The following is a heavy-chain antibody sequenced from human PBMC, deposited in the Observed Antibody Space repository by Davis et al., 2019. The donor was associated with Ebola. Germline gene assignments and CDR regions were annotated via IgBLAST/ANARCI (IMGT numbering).Heavy chain of an antibody. J-gene: IGHJ6*01. CDR2: TYYSSKWYN. V-gene: IGHV6-1*01. CDR3: ARGWFRGGMDV. Sequence: HSQTLSLTCAISGDSVSSGGWNWIRQSPSRGLEWLGRTYYSSKWYNDYAVSVKSRITINPDTSKNQFSLQLNSVTPEDTALYYCARGWFRGGMDVWAKGPRSPSRQ. D-gene: IGHD3-10*01. CDR1: GDSVSSGG.